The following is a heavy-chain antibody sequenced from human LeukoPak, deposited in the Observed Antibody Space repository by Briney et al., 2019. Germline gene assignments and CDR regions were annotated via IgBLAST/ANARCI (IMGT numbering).Heavy chain of an antibody. CDR3: ARDLRYLKAAAGQNY. CDR1: GYTFTGYY. D-gene: IGHD6-13*01. J-gene: IGHJ4*02. CDR2: INPNSGGT. V-gene: IGHV1-2*02. Sequence: ASVKVSCKASGYTFTGYYMHWVRQAPGQGLEWMGWINPNSGGTNYAQKFQGRVTMTRDTSISTAYMELSRLRSADTAVYYCARDLRYLKAAAGQNYWGQGTLVTVSS.